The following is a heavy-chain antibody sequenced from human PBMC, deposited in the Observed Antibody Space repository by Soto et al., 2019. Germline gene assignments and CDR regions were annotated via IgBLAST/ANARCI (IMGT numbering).Heavy chain of an antibody. CDR2: IYYNVNT. CDR1: GGSISSYY. J-gene: IGHJ4*02. Sequence: SETLSLTCTVSGGSISSYYWSWIRQPPGKGLEWIGYIYYNVNTNYNPSLKSRVTISVDTSKNQFSLKLSSVTAADTAVYYCTTDITVRPDYGDYFDYWGQGTLVTVSS. V-gene: IGHV4-59*12. D-gene: IGHD4-17*01. CDR3: TTDITVRPDYGDYFDY.